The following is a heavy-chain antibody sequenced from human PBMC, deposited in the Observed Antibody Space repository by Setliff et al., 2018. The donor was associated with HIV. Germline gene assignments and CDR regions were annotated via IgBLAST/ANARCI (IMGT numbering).Heavy chain of an antibody. CDR1: GFTFTNYW. Sequence: GESLKISCAASGFTFTNYWMSWVRRSPGKGLEWVANIHKDGSEKYYVDSVKGRFTISRDNTKNFLYLEMNSLRAEDTAVYYCAGSRGYFVQADWGQGTLVTVSS. V-gene: IGHV3-7*01. D-gene: IGHD1-1*01. CDR2: IHKDGSEK. CDR3: AGSRGYFVQAD. J-gene: IGHJ4*02.